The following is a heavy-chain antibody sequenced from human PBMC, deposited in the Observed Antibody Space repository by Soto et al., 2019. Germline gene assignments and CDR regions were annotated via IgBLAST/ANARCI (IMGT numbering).Heavy chain of an antibody. CDR1: GGSISSYY. J-gene: IGHJ4*02. V-gene: IGHV4-59*08. Sequence: SETLSLTCTVSGGSISSYYWSWIRQPPGKGLEWIGYIYYSGSTNYNPSLKGRVTMSVDTSKNQFSLRLSSVTAADTAVYYCADMRGQWLPRDWGQGILVTVSS. CDR3: ADMRGQWLPRD. D-gene: IGHD6-19*01. CDR2: IYYSGST.